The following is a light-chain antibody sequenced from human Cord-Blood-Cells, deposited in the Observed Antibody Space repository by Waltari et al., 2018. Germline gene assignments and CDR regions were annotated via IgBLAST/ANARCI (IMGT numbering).Light chain of an antibody. CDR1: NSDVGSYNL. Sequence: SALTQPASVSGSPGQSITISCTGTNSDVGSYNLVSWYQQHPDKAPKLMIYEGSKRPSGVSNRCSGSKSGNTASLTISGLQAEDEADYYCCSYAGSSTWVFGGGTKLTVL. V-gene: IGLV2-23*01. J-gene: IGLJ3*02. CDR3: CSYAGSSTWV. CDR2: EGS.